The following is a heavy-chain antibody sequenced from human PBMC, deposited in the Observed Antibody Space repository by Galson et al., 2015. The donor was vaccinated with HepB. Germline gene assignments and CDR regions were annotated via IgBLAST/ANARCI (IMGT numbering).Heavy chain of an antibody. Sequence: VRQAPGEGLQWVSYIGKTSRGIYYTDSVKGRFTISRDNAKNSVTLQMNSLRVEDAAVYYCVRWGSFDSWGQGTLVIVSS. CDR3: VRWGSFDS. V-gene: IGHV3-48*01. J-gene: IGHJ4*02. D-gene: IGHD3-16*01. CDR2: IGKTSRGI.